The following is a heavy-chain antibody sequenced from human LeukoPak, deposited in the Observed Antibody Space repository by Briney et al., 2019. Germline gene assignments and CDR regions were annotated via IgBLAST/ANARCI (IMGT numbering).Heavy chain of an antibody. D-gene: IGHD2-2*01. CDR1: GGSISSGGYS. CDR3: ARDSPSYLPHQYYYGMDV. J-gene: IGHJ6*02. Sequence: SETLSLTCAVSGGSISSGGYSWSWIRQPPGKGLEWIGYIYHSGSTYYNPSLKSRVTISVDRSKNQFSLKLSSVTAADTAVYYCARDSPSYLPHQYYYGMDVWGQGTTVTVSS. CDR2: IYHSGST. V-gene: IGHV4-30-2*01.